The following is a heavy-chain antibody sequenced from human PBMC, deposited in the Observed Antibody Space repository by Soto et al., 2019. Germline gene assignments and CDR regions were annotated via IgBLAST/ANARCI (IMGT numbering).Heavy chain of an antibody. V-gene: IGHV4-61*01. CDR3: ARFVSKGTILGVVIISSYYYGMDV. CDR1: GGSVSSGSYY. CDR2: IYYSGST. D-gene: IGHD3-3*01. Sequence: PSETLSLTCTVSGGSVSSGSYYWSWIRQPPGKGLEWIGYIYYSGSTNYNPSLKSRVTISVDTSKNQFSLKLSSVTAADTAVYYCARFVSKGTILGVVIISSYYYGMDVWGQGTTVTVSS. J-gene: IGHJ6*02.